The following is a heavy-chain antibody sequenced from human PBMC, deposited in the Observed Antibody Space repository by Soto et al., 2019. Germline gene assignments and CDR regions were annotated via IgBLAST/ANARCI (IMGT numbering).Heavy chain of an antibody. V-gene: IGHV3-23*01. CDR2: ISGSGGST. CDR3: AKGEPVTPSSAFDI. D-gene: IGHD4-17*01. Sequence: EVQLLESGGGLVQPGGSLRLSCAASGFTFSSYAMSWVRQAPGKGLEWVSAISGSGGSTDYAGSVKGRFTISRDISKITLYRQMNSLRAEDTVVYYCAKGEPVTPSSAFDIWGQGTMVTVSS. J-gene: IGHJ3*02. CDR1: GFTFSSYA.